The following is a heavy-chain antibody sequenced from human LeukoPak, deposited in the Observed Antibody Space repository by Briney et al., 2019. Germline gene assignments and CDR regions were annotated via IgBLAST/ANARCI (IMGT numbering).Heavy chain of an antibody. D-gene: IGHD3-10*01. CDR2: IIPIFGTA. J-gene: IGHJ4*02. Sequence: SVKVSCKASGGTFNNYAINWVRQAPGQGLEWMGGIIPIFGTANYAQKFQGRVTITADKSTSTAYMELSSLRSEDTAVYYCARATYYYGSGSYSFDYWGQGTLVTVSS. CDR1: GGTFNNYA. CDR3: ARATYYYGSGSYSFDY. V-gene: IGHV1-69*06.